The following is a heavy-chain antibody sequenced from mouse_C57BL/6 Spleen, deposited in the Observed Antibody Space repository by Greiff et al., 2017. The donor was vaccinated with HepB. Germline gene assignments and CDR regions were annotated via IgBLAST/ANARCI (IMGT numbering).Heavy chain of an antibody. CDR3: ARGDGATPYYAMDY. J-gene: IGHJ4*01. V-gene: IGHV1-72*01. CDR2: IDPNSGGT. CDR1: CYTFTSYW. D-gene: IGHD1-1*01. Sequence: QVQLQQPGAELVKPGASVKLSCKASCYTFTSYWMHWVKQRPGRGLEWIGRIDPNSGGTKYNEKFKSKATLTVDKPSSTAYMQLSSLTSEDSAVYYCARGDGATPYYAMDYWGQGTSVTVSS.